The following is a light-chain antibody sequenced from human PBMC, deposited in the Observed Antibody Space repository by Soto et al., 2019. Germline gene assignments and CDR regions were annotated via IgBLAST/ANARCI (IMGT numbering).Light chain of an antibody. V-gene: IGKV3-20*01. CDR1: QSVSSSY. J-gene: IGKJ5*01. Sequence: EIVLTQSPGTLSLSPGERATLSCRASQSVSSSYLAWYQQKPGQAPRLLIYGASSRATGIPDRFSGSGSGTDFTLTISRLEPEDFAVYYWQQYGSSPPCFGQGTRLEIK. CDR2: GAS. CDR3: QQYGSSPPC.